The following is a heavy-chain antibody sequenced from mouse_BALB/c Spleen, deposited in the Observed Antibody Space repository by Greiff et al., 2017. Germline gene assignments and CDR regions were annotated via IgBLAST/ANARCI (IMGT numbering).Heavy chain of an antibody. Sequence: ESGPGLVAPSQSLSITCTASGFSLTGYGVNWVRQPPGKGLEWLGMIWGDGSTDYNSALKSRLSISKDNSKSQVFLKMNSLQTDDTARYYCARDYYGYDGVFYAMDYWGQGTSVTVSS. CDR2: IWGDGST. V-gene: IGHV2-6-7*01. D-gene: IGHD2-2*01. J-gene: IGHJ4*01. CDR1: GFSLTGYG. CDR3: ARDYYGYDGVFYAMDY.